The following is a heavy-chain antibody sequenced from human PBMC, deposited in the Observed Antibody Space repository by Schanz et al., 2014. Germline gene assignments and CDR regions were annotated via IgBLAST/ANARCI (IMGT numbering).Heavy chain of an antibody. CDR2: IYYSGRT. CDR1: GGSISSGVHY. CDR3: TRDRCRGALPGDI. Sequence: PVLVKPSEPLSLTCTVSGGSISSGVHYWSWVRQPAGRGLEWIGYIYYSGRTYYNPSLKSRVTTSVDTSKNQFSLNLSSATAADTAVYCSTRDRCRGALPGDIWGQGTMVTVSS. D-gene: IGHD3-16*02. J-gene: IGHJ3*02. V-gene: IGHV4-31*03.